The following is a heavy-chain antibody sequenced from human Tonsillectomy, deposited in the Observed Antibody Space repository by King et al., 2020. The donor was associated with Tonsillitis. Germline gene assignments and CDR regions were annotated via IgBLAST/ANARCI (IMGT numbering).Heavy chain of an antibody. CDR2: INHSGST. CDR3: ARGPRGVLRYFDWLPYAFDI. V-gene: IGHV4-34*01. Sequence: VQLQQWGAGLLKPSETLSLTCAVYGGSFSGYYWSWIRQPPGKGLEWIGEINHSGSTNYNPSFKSRVTISVDTSKNQFSLKLSSVTAADTAVYYCARGPRGVLRYFDWLPYAFDIWGQGTMVTVSS. J-gene: IGHJ3*02. CDR1: GGSFSGYY. D-gene: IGHD3-9*01.